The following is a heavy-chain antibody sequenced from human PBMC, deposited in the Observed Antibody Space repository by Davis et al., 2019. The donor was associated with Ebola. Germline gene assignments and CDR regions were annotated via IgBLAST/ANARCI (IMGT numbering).Heavy chain of an antibody. CDR3: ARDRSGSTYNGMDV. D-gene: IGHD3-10*01. Sequence: GESLKISCAVSGFTFSSYWMHWVRHTPGKGLVWVARINSEGSSISYADSVKGRFTISRDNAKNTVYLQMKSLGVEDTGVFYCARDRSGSTYNGMDVWGQGTTVTVSS. CDR2: INSEGSSI. CDR1: GFTFSSYW. J-gene: IGHJ6*02. V-gene: IGHV3-74*01.